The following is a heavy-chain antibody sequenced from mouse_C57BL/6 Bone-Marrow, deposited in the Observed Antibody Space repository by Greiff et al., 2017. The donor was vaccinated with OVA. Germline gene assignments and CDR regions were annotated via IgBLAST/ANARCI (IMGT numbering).Heavy chain of an antibody. V-gene: IGHV8-8*01. CDR2: IWWDDDK. D-gene: IGHD2-3*01. CDR1: GFSLSTFGMG. J-gene: IGHJ4*01. Sequence: QVQLKESGPGILQPSQTLSLTCSFSGFSLSTFGMGVGWIRQPSGKGLEWLAHIWWDDDKYYNPALKSRLTISKDTSKNQVFLKIAKVDTAETATYYCARKGDGYYAMDYWGQGTSVTVSS. CDR3: ARKGDGYYAMDY.